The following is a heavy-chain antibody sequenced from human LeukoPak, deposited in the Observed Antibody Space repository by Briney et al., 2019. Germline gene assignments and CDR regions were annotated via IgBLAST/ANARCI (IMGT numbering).Heavy chain of an antibody. CDR1: GGSISRYY. D-gene: IGHD4/OR15-4a*01. CDR2: ISYSGST. V-gene: IGHV4-59*01. CDR3: ARAPFFGTNSRGAFEI. J-gene: IGHJ3*02. Sequence: SETLSLTCTVSGGSISRYYWSWMRQPPGKGLEWIGYISYSGSTYYNPSLKSRLIISVDTSKNYFSLNLSSVTAADTAVYFCARAPFFGTNSRGAFEIWGQGTMVTVSS.